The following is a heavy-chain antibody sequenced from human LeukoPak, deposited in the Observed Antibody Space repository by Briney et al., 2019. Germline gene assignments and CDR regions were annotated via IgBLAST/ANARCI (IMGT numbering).Heavy chain of an antibody. CDR2: INPSGGST. D-gene: IGHD3-3*01. J-gene: IGHJ5*02. V-gene: IGHV1-46*01. CDR1: GYTFTIYY. Sequence: GASVKVSCKASGYTFTIYYMHWVRQAPGQGLEWMGIINPSGGSTSYAQKFQGRVTMTRDTSTSTVYMELSSLRSEDTAVYYCARGTLRFLEWLCWFDPWGQGTQVTVSS. CDR3: ARGTLRFLEWLCWFDP.